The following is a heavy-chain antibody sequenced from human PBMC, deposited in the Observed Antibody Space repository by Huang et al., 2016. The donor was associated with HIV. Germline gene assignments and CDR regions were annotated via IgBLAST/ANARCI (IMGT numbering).Heavy chain of an antibody. Sequence: QVQLVQSGAEVKKPGSSVKVSCKASGGSFSNHVFSWARQGPGQGLEWRGGIIPIFGTTNYGQKVQGRVTITADESTGTAYLELSSLRSEDTAVYFCARESNIVVVPHTIKFFDYWGQGTLVTVSS. J-gene: IGHJ4*02. D-gene: IGHD2-2*01. V-gene: IGHV1-69*01. CDR3: ARESNIVVVPHTIKFFDY. CDR1: GGSFSNHV. CDR2: IIPIFGTT.